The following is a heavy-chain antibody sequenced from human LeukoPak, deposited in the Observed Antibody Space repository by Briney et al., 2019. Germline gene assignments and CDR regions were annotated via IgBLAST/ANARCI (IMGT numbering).Heavy chain of an antibody. CDR1: GYTFTNYW. V-gene: IGHV5-10-1*01. CDR2: IDPTDSYT. J-gene: IGHJ4*02. CDR3: ARRGAYDAFDY. D-gene: IGHD5-12*01. Sequence: GESLMISCKGSGYTFTNYWISWVRQMPGKGLEWMGRIDPTDSYTNYSPSFQGHVSISADRSISTAYLQWSSLKASDTAIYYCARRGAYDAFDYWGQGTLVTVFS.